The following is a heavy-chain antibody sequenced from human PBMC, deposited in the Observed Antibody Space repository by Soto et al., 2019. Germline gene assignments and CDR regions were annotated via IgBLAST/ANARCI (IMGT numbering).Heavy chain of an antibody. CDR1: GFTFSRYS. J-gene: IGHJ5*02. D-gene: IGHD6-13*01. V-gene: IGHV3-48*02. CDR2: ITSDSSTI. CDR3: ARANGRAGSFDP. Sequence: EVQLVESGGGLVQPGGSLRLSCAASGFTFSRYSMNWVRQAPGKGLEWISYITSDSSTIYYADSVMGRFTISRDNAKNSLFLQMNSLRDEDTAMYYCARANGRAGSFDPWGQGTLVTVSS.